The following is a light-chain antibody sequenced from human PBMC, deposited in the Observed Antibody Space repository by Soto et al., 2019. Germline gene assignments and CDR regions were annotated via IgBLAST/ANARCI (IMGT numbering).Light chain of an antibody. CDR2: GAS. Sequence: EIVLTQSPGTLSLSPGERATISCRASQSISSSYLAWYQQNPGQAPRLLVYGASSRATGIPDRFSGSGSGTDFTLTISRLEPEDFALYYCQQYSSTFWTFGQGTKV. V-gene: IGKV3-20*01. J-gene: IGKJ1*01. CDR1: QSISSSY. CDR3: QQYSSTFWT.